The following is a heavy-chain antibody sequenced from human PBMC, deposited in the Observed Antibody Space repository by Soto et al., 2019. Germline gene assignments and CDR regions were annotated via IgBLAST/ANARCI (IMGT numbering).Heavy chain of an antibody. D-gene: IGHD2-15*01. CDR1: GGSISSGDYY. Sequence: QVQLQESGPGLVKPSQTLSLTCTVSGGSISSGDYYWSWIRQPPGKGLEWIGYIYYSGSTYYNPSLTSRGTISVDQSKNQCSLKLGSVTAADTAVYYCAREGWTAGGNIGAFDIWGQGTMVTVSS. J-gene: IGHJ3*02. CDR3: AREGWTAGGNIGAFDI. V-gene: IGHV4-30-4*01. CDR2: IYYSGST.